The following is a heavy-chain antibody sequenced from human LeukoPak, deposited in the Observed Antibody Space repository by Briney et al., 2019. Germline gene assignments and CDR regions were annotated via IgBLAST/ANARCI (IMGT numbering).Heavy chain of an antibody. CDR1: GYTFTNYY. Sequence: GASVKVSCKASGYTFTNYYMHWVRQAPGQGLEWMGIINPSGGSTSYAQKFQGRVTMTRDTSTSTVYMELSSLRSEDTAVYYCARQSCSSISCYFGWFDPWGQGTLVTVSS. J-gene: IGHJ5*02. D-gene: IGHD2-2*01. CDR3: ARQSCSSISCYFGWFDP. V-gene: IGHV1-46*01. CDR2: INPSGGST.